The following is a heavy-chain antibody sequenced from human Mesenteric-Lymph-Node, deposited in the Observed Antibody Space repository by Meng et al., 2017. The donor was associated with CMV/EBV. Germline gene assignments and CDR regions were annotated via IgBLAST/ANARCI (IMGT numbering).Heavy chain of an antibody. V-gene: IGHV1-69*05. D-gene: IGHD1-26*01. J-gene: IGHJ4*02. CDR2: IIPIFGTA. CDR3: ARGILIVGATYFDY. CDR1: GGTFSSYG. Sequence: SVKVSCKASGGTFSSYGISWVRQAPGQGLEWMGGIIPIFGTANYAQKFQGRVTMTRNTSISTAYMELSSLRSEDTAVYYCARGILIVGATYFDYWGQGTLVTVSS.